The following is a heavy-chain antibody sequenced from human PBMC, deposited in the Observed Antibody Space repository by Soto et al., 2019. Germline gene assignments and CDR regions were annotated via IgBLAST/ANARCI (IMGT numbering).Heavy chain of an antibody. CDR3: AGMPYTSGLRFDP. CDR1: GYSISSGYY. D-gene: IGHD6-19*01. CDR2: IYHSGST. V-gene: IGHV4-38-2*01. Sequence: SETLSLTCAVSGYSISSGYYWGWIRQPPGKGLQWIGCIYHSGSTSYNPSLASRVSISLDRSNNQCSLKLKSVTAADTAVYFCAGMPYTSGLRFDPWGPGTLVTVSS. J-gene: IGHJ5*02.